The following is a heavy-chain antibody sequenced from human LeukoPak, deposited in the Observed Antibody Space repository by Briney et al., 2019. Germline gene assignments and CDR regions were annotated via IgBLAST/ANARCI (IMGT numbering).Heavy chain of an antibody. J-gene: IGHJ3*02. CDR2: IPSGGTT. V-gene: IGHV3-66*01. D-gene: IGHD3-22*01. CDR3: AREGHFDSSGYNDALDI. CDR1: RLPPRSNY. Sequence: SLRLSRAGPRLPPRSNYIRWAPPAPTHWLQSASVIPSGGTTSYADSVKGRFTISRDNSKNTLYLQMNSLRAEDTAVYYCAREGHFDSSGYNDALDIWGQGTMVTVSS.